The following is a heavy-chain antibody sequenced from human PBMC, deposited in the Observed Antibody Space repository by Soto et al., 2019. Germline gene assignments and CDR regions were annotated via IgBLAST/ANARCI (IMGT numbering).Heavy chain of an antibody. CDR2: IRGSGDTT. D-gene: IGHD2-2*01. V-gene: IGHV3-23*01. CDR3: AKGSGTSYGMLHGVDS. CDR1: GFTFSSRA. Sequence: EVQLLESGGGLVQPGGSLRLSCAASGFTFSSRAMGWVRQAPGEGLEWVSAIRGSGDTTYYTDSVKGRFTISRDNSKNTLYLQMNSLRAEDTAVYYCAKGSGTSYGMLHGVDSWGQGTLVTVSS. J-gene: IGHJ4*02.